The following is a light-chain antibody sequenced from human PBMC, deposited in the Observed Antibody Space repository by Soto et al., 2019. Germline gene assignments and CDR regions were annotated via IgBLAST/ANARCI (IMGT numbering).Light chain of an antibody. J-gene: IGKJ2*01. CDR1: QGIRNY. CDR3: LQHNTYPYT. V-gene: IGKV1-17*01. Sequence: DIQMTQSPSSLSASVGDTISITCRASQGIRNYLNWFQQKPGKAPKRLISVASTLQSGVPSRFSGSGSGTEFTLTISSLQPEDSATYYCLQHNTYPYTFGQGTKVDMK. CDR2: VAS.